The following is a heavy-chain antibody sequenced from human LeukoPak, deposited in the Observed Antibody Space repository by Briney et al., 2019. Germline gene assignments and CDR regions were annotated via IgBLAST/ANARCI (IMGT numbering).Heavy chain of an antibody. CDR3: AKDYGDNHWFDY. J-gene: IGHJ4*02. Sequence: GGSLRLSCAASGFTFDVFAMHWVRRAPGKGREWVSGISWDSGAIGCGDSVKGRFTISRDKTKNSLYLQMDSLRAEDTGPYYCAKDYGDNHWFDYWGQRTLVTVSS. D-gene: IGHD4-17*01. CDR2: ISWDSGAI. CDR1: GFTFDVFA. V-gene: IGHV3-9*01.